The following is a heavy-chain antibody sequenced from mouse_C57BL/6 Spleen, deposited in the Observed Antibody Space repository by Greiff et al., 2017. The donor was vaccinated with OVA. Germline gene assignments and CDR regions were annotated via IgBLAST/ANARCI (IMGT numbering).Heavy chain of an antibody. CDR1: GYTFTSYG. Sequence: QVQLQQPGAELVKPGVSGKRSGKAPGYTFTSYGRNWGKQRPGRGLEWMGRIESNRGGTKYNEKFKSKATLTVDKPSSTAYMQLSSLTSEDSAVYYCARNDYAFDYWGQGTTLTVSS. V-gene: IGHV1-72*01. CDR3: ARNDYAFDY. D-gene: IGHD2-4*01. J-gene: IGHJ2*01. CDR2: IESNRGGT.